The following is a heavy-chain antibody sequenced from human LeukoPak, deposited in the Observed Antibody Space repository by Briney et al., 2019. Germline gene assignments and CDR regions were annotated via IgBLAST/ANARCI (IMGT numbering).Heavy chain of an antibody. CDR3: ARKGIAVAGFGY. CDR1: GDSW. Sequence: GGSLRLSCAGSGDSWMHWVRQVPGKGLVWVSRIKTDGSSTSYADSVKGRFTISRDNAKNALYLQMNSLRAEDTAVYYCARKGIAVAGFGYWGQGTLVTVSS. CDR2: IKTDGSST. V-gene: IGHV3-74*01. J-gene: IGHJ4*02. D-gene: IGHD6-19*01.